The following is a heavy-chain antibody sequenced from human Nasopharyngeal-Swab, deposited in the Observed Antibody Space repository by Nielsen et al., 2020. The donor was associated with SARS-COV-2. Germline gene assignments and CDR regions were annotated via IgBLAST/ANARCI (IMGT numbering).Heavy chain of an antibody. Sequence: VKVSCKASGYTFNNYYIHWVRQAPGQGLEWMGMINPGSGGTTYAQKVQGRVTMTRDTSTSTVFMDLSSLRSEDTAVYYCARRGRCSGSSCDMDVWGQGTTVTVSS. CDR1: GYTFNNYY. D-gene: IGHD2-2*01. CDR3: ARRGRCSGSSCDMDV. V-gene: IGHV1-46*02. J-gene: IGHJ6*02. CDR2: INPGSGGT.